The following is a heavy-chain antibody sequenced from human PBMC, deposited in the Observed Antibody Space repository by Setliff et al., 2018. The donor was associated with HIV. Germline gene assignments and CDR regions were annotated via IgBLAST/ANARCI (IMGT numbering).Heavy chain of an antibody. J-gene: IGHJ4*02. CDR2: VSSRGDT. CDR3: ATSTPPAY. V-gene: IGHV4-4*07. Sequence: SETLSLTCTVSDSGTYYWSWIRQPAGKGLEWIGRVSSRGDTNYNPSLKSRVTMSVDTSKNQFSLKLSSVTAADTAVYYCATSTPPAYWGQGTLVTVSS. CDR1: DSGTYY.